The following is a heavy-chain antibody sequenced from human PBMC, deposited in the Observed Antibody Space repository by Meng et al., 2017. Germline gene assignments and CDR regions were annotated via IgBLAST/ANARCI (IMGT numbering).Heavy chain of an antibody. V-gene: IGHV3-74*02. CDR1: GFTFGSNW. D-gene: IGHD7-27*01. J-gene: IGHJ4*02. CDR3: ARVSQTGDLTRGLDY. Sequence: ELRLSRSGEGLFQPVGSHRLSFAASGFTFGSNWIHWVRQAPGKGLVWVSRINSDGSSTSYADSVKGRFTISRDNAKNTLYLQMNSLRAEDTAVYYCARVSQTGDLTRGLDYWGQGTLVTVSS. CDR2: INSDGSST.